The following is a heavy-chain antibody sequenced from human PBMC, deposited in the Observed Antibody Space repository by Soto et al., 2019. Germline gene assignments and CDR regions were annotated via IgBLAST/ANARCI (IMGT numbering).Heavy chain of an antibody. Sequence: QVQLQESGPGLVKPSQTLSLTCTVSGGSISSGDYYWSWIRQPPGKGLEWIGYIYYSGSTYYNPSLKRRVTISVDTSKNQFSLQLSSVTAADTAVYYCARAPNRDYGDYLFDYWGQGTLVTVSS. CDR2: IYYSGST. CDR3: ARAPNRDYGDYLFDY. D-gene: IGHD4-17*01. J-gene: IGHJ4*02. V-gene: IGHV4-30-4*01. CDR1: GGSISSGDYY.